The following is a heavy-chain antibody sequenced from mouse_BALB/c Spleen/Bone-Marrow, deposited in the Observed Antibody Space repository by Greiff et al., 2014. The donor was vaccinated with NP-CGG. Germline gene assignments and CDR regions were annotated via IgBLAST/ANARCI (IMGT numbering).Heavy chain of an antibody. CDR2: IYPGDGDT. CDR3: ARGGISVDY. Sequence: QVQLQQPGAELVRPGSSVKISCKSSGYVFSTYWITWVQQRPGQGLEWIGQIYPGDGDTDFNGKFKDKATLTADESSNTAYMQRSNLTSEDTSVYVCARGGISVDYWGQGTTLAVSS. V-gene: IGHV1-80*01. CDR1: GYVFSTYW. J-gene: IGHJ2*01.